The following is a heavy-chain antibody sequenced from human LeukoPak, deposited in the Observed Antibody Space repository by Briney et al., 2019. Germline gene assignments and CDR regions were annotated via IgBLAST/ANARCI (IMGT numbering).Heavy chain of an antibody. J-gene: IGHJ3*02. CDR3: ARDVEGGTFDI. V-gene: IGHV3-7*05. CDR2: IDQSGGRN. CDR1: GFTFSRFW. Sequence: GGSLRLSCAASGFTFSRFWMNWVRQAPGRGLEWVANIDQSGGRNNYVDSVKGRFTISRDNAKDSLLLEMSSLRADDTAVYFCARDVEGGTFDIWGQGTTVTVSS. D-gene: IGHD3-16*01.